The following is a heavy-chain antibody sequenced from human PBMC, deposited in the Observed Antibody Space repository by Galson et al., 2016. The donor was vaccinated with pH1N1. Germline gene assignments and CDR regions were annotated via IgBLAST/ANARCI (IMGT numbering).Heavy chain of an antibody. J-gene: IGHJ4*02. Sequence: LRLSCAASGFTFSGFWMSWVRQAPAKGLEWVASIKRDASEKYYLDSAKGRWTISRDNVKNSLFLQLNNLRVDDTAVYYCVRLVDDAVTGYPLHFDFWGQGALVTVST. D-gene: IGHD3-9*01. CDR1: GFTFSGFW. CDR2: IKRDASEK. CDR3: VRLVDDAVTGYPLHFDF. V-gene: IGHV3-7*01.